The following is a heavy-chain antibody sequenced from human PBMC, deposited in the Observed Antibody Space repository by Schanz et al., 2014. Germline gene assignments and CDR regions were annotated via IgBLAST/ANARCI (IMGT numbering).Heavy chain of an antibody. CDR2: ISYSGNT. V-gene: IGHV4-39*01. D-gene: IGHD3-22*01. J-gene: IGHJ5*02. CDR3: ARPSSVVGITGWFDT. CDR1: GTSITSSTYY. Sequence: QLQLRESGPGLVKPSETLSLICSVSGTSITSSTYYWGWIRQPPGKGPEWIGSISYSGNTYYTPSRKSGAPFPLDSSKTQFPLKLPSVTAADTAVYYCARPSSVVGITGWFDTWGQGTLVTVSS.